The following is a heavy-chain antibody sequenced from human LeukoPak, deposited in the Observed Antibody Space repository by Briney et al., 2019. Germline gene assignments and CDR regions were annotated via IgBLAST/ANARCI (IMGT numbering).Heavy chain of an antibody. Sequence: SETLSLTCTVSGGSISSSSYYWSWIRQPPGKGLEWIGYIYDSGSTNYNPSLKSRVTVSVDTSKNQFFLKLSSVTAADTAVYYCAGGKTHYYDSSGYPNYYFDYWGQGTLVTVSS. CDR3: AGGKTHYYDSSGYPNYYFDY. CDR1: GGSISSSSYY. V-gene: IGHV4-61*01. J-gene: IGHJ4*02. CDR2: IYDSGST. D-gene: IGHD3-22*01.